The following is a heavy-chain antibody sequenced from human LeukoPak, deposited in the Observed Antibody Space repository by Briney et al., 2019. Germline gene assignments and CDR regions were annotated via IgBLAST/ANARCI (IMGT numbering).Heavy chain of an antibody. J-gene: IGHJ4*02. Sequence: SETLSLTCAVYGGSFSGYYWSWIRQPPGKGLEWIGEINHSGSTNYNPSLKSRVTISVDTSKNQFSLKLSSVTAADTAVYYCARARSGYPDYWGQRTLVTVSS. CDR3: ARARSGYPDY. CDR2: INHSGST. CDR1: GGSFSGYY. D-gene: IGHD5-12*01. V-gene: IGHV4-34*01.